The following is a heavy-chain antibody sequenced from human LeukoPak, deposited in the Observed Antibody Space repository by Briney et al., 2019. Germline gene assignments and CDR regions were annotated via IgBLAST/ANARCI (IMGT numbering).Heavy chain of an antibody. CDR3: ARDSSGYQ. Sequence: GGSLRLSCAASGFTFSTYWMSWVRQAPGKGLEWVDNIKEDGSEKYYGASVKGRFTISRDNAKNSLYLQMNSLRAEDTAVYYCARDSSGYQWGQGTLVTVSS. CDR2: IKEDGSEK. V-gene: IGHV3-7*01. CDR1: GFTFSTYW. J-gene: IGHJ4*02. D-gene: IGHD3-22*01.